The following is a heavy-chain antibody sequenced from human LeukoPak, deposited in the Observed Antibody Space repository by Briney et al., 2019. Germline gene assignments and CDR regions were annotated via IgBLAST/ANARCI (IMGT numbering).Heavy chain of an antibody. Sequence: GGSLRLSCAASGFTFSSYGMHWVRQAPGKGLEWVAFIRYDGSNKYYADSVKGRFTISRDNSKNTLYLQMNSLRAEDTAVYYCARGDYGSGTYLWGSWGQGILVTVSP. CDR2: IRYDGSNK. J-gene: IGHJ5*02. D-gene: IGHD3-10*01. V-gene: IGHV3-30*02. CDR1: GFTFSSYG. CDR3: ARGDYGSGTYLWGS.